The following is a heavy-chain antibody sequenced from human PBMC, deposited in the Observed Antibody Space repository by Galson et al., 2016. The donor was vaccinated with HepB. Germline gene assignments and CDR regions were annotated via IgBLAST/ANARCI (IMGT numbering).Heavy chain of an antibody. D-gene: IGHD6-6*01. CDR3: ARGMYAARGWFDP. Sequence: SETLSLTCNVYGGSFSDYSWTWIRQPPGKGLEWIGEVSHSGGTNCNPSLKSRVTISVDTSKNQFSLNISSVTAADTAVYYCARGMYAARGWFDPWGQGTLVAVSS. J-gene: IGHJ5*02. CDR2: VSHSGGT. V-gene: IGHV4-34*01. CDR1: GGSFSDYS.